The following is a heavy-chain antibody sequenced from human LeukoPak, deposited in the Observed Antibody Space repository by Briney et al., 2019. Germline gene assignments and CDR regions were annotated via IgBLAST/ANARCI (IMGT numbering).Heavy chain of an antibody. J-gene: IGHJ4*02. Sequence: SQTLSLTCTVSVGSISSGSYYWSWIRQPAGKGLEWIGRIYTSGSTTYNSSLKSRVTISLDTSKNHFSLRLSSVTAADTAVYYCARDREVGATGYYFDYWGQGTLVTVSS. CDR3: ARDREVGATGYYFDY. D-gene: IGHD1-26*01. V-gene: IGHV4-61*02. CDR1: VGSISSGSYY. CDR2: IYTSGST.